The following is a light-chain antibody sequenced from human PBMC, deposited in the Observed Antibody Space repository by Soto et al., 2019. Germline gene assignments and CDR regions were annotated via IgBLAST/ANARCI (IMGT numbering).Light chain of an antibody. J-gene: IGKJ5*01. CDR1: QSVANSY. CDR2: GAS. CDR3: QHYGISPIP. Sequence: QSPVTLSLSPGERATLSCRASQSVANSYLAWYQQTPGQAPRLLFYGASTRASGIPARFIGSGSGTEFTLTISSLQSEDFAVYYCQHYGISPIPFGQVALPAI. V-gene: IGKV3D-7*01.